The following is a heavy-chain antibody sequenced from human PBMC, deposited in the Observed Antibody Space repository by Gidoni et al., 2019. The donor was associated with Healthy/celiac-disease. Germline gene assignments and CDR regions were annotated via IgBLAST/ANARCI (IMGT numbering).Heavy chain of an antibody. Sequence: QVQLVESGGGVVQPGRSLRLSCAASGFTVSSYGMHWVRQAPGKGLEWVAVISYDGSNKYYADSVKGRFTISRDNSKNTLYLQMNSLRAEDTAVYYCAKDRRPLARSYYYGMDVWGQGTTVTVSS. CDR1: GFTVSSYG. CDR3: AKDRRPLARSYYYGMDV. CDR2: ISYDGSNK. V-gene: IGHV3-30*18. J-gene: IGHJ6*02.